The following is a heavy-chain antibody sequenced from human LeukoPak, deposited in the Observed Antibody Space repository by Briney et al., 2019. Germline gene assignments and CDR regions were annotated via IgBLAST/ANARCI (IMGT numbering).Heavy chain of an antibody. J-gene: IGHJ4*02. Sequence: SETLSLTCTVSGGSISSYYWSWIRQPAGKGLEWIGRIYTSGSTNYNPSLKSRVTMSVDTSKNQFSLKLSSVTAADTAVYYCARETNYCSGGSCYSRLLDYWGQGTLVTVSS. D-gene: IGHD2-15*01. CDR3: ARETNYCSGGSCYSRLLDY. V-gene: IGHV4-4*07. CDR2: IYTSGST. CDR1: GGSISSYY.